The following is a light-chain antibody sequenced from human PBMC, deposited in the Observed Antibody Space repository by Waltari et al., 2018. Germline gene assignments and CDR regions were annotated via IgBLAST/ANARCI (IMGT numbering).Light chain of an antibody. J-gene: IGLJ2*01. V-gene: IGLV2-14*03. Sequence: QSALTQPASVSGSPGQSITISCTGTSTHVGGYTYLSWYQQHPGKAPNLMIYDVSNRPSGVSDRFSGSKSGNSASLTISGLQAEDEADYYCSSYTNSNTLVFGGGTNLTVL. CDR1: STHVGGYTY. CDR3: SSYTNSNTLV. CDR2: DVS.